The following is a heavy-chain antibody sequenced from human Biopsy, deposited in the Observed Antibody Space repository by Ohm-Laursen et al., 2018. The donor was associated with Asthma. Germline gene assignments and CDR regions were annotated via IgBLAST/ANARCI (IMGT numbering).Heavy chain of an antibody. CDR3: ARTYYDFLTGQVKDVFGV. D-gene: IGHD3-9*01. CDR1: GYNFISFA. Sequence: ASVKVSCNASGYNFISFAIHWVRQAPGQRLEWMGGVNTGNGDAKHSQKFQGRVTITRDTSASTAYMELRSLRSEDTATYYCARTYYDFLTGQVKDVFGVWGQGTMVTVSS. CDR2: VNTGNGDA. V-gene: IGHV1-3*04. J-gene: IGHJ3*01.